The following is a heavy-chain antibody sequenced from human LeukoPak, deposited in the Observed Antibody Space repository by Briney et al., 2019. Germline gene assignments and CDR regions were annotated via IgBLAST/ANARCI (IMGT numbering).Heavy chain of an antibody. Sequence: GKSLRLSCTASGFTLSSYAMYWVRQAPGKGLEWVAVVSSDLINKYYADSVKGRFTVSRDNSKNTLYLQMNSLRAEDTAVYYCARVGLGYCSSTSCPRDAFDIWGQGTMVTVSS. CDR3: ARVGLGYCSSTSCPRDAFDI. D-gene: IGHD2-2*01. CDR1: GFTLSSYA. CDR2: VSSDLINK. V-gene: IGHV3-30-3*01. J-gene: IGHJ3*02.